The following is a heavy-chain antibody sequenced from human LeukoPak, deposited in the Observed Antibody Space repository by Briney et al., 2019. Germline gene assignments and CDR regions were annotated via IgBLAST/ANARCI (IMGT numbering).Heavy chain of an antibody. V-gene: IGHV3-30-3*01. CDR3: ARGGLDYYGSGYYYYYGMDV. CDR1: GFTFSSYA. J-gene: IGHJ6*02. Sequence: GRSLGLSCAASGFTFSSYAMHWVRQAPGKGLEWVAVISYDGSNKYYADSVKGRFTISRDNSKNTLYLQMNSLRAEDTAVYYCARGGLDYYGSGYYYYYGMDVWGQGTTVTVSS. D-gene: IGHD3-10*01. CDR2: ISYDGSNK.